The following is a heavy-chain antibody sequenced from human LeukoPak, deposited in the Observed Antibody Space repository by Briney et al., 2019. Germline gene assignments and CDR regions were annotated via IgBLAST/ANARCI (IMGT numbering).Heavy chain of an antibody. CDR3: AKGGYCSSTICYTIGGPIDY. V-gene: IGHV3-66*02. Sequence: GGSLRLSCAASGLTFSDAWMSWVRQAPGKGLEWVSVIYRSDSTYYADSVKGRFTISRDNSKNTLYLQMNSLRAEDTALYYCAKGGYCSSTICYTIGGPIDYWGQGTLVTVSS. CDR1: GLTFSDAW. CDR2: IYRSDST. D-gene: IGHD2-2*01. J-gene: IGHJ4*02.